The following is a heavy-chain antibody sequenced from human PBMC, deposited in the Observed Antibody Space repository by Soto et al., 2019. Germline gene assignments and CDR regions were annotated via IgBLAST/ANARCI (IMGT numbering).Heavy chain of an antibody. CDR3: ATHEIGHCISASCYKGGYYYGMDV. CDR2: IIPIFGTA. D-gene: IGHD2-2*02. Sequence: QVQLVQSGAEVKKPGSSVKVSCKASGGTFSSYAISWVRQAPGQGLEWMGGIIPIFGTADYAQKFQGRVTSTADESTSTAYMELSSLRSEDTAMYYCATHEIGHCISASCYKGGYYYGMDVW. CDR1: GGTFSSYA. J-gene: IGHJ6*01. V-gene: IGHV1-69*12.